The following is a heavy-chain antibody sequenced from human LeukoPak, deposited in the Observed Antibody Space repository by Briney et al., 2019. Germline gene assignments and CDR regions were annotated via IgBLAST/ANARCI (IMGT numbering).Heavy chain of an antibody. Sequence: GGSLRLSCAASGFTFSDYYMSWIRQAPGKGLEGVSYISSSGSTIYYADSVKGRFTISRDNAKNSLYLQMNSLRAEDTAVYYCASNYDSSGYLFDYWGQGTLVTVSS. CDR2: ISSSGSTI. V-gene: IGHV3-11*04. D-gene: IGHD3-22*01. CDR1: GFTFSDYY. CDR3: ASNYDSSGYLFDY. J-gene: IGHJ4*02.